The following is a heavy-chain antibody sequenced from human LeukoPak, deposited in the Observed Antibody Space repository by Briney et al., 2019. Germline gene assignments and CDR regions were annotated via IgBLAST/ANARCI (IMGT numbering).Heavy chain of an antibody. J-gene: IGHJ4*02. CDR1: GFTFADYA. V-gene: IGHV3-9*01. CDR3: AREAF. CDR2: SRWNRGGI. Sequence: GGSLRLSCAASGFTFADYAMHWVRHVPGKGLEWVSGSRWNRGGIAYADSEKGRFTISRDNAKNSLFLQMNSLRAEDTAVYYCAREAFWGQGTLVSVSS.